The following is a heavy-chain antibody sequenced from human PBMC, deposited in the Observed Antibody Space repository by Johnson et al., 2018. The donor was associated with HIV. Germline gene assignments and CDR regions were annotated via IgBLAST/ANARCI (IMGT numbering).Heavy chain of an antibody. D-gene: IGHD6-6*01. Sequence: VQLVESGGGLVQPGGSLRLSCAASGFIVSSNYMSWVRQAPGKGLEWVAVLYSGGRTYYADSVKGRFSISRDNSKNTLYLQMNSLRAEDTAVYFCARGVTARAPLLIWGQGTMVTVSS. J-gene: IGHJ3*02. V-gene: IGHV3-66*01. CDR3: ARGVTARAPLLI. CDR2: LYSGGRT. CDR1: GFIVSSNY.